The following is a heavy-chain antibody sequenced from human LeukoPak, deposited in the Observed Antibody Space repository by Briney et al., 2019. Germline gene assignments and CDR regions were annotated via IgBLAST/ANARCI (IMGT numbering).Heavy chain of an antibody. Sequence: ASVKVSCKTSGYTFTGYHIHWVRQAPGQGLEWMGRIIPKSGDASYAQQFQGRIIMTRDTSSSTVYMEVIRLKSDDTAVYYCARSGSGSSWFGGTLWAFDIWGQGTMVTVSS. CDR1: GYTFTGYH. D-gene: IGHD6-13*01. CDR3: ARSGSGSSWFGGTLWAFDI. J-gene: IGHJ3*02. V-gene: IGHV1-2*06. CDR2: IIPKSGDA.